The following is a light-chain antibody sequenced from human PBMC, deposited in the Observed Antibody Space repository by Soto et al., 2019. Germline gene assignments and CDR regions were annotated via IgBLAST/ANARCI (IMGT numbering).Light chain of an antibody. J-gene: IGKJ5*01. V-gene: IGKV1-9*01. CDR1: QGISSY. CDR2: DTS. CDR3: KQLDSYPIT. Sequence: DIQLTQSPSFLSASVGDRVTITCRASQGISSYLAWYHQKPGKAPKLLIYDTSTLQSGVPSRFSGSGSGTEFALTISSLQPEDFATYYCKQLDSYPITFGQGTRLDIK.